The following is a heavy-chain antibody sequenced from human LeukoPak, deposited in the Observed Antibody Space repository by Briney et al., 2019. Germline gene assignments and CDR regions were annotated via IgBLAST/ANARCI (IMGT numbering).Heavy chain of an antibody. CDR1: GGSISSGGYY. J-gene: IGHJ5*02. Sequence: PSETLFLTCTVSGGSISSGGYYWSWIRQHPGKGLEWIGYIYYSGSTYYNPSLKSRVTISVDTSKNQFSLKLSSVTAADTAVYYCARDSNLGLPWFDPWGQGTLVTVSS. D-gene: IGHD2-21*01. CDR3: ARDSNLGLPWFDP. CDR2: IYYSGST. V-gene: IGHV4-31*03.